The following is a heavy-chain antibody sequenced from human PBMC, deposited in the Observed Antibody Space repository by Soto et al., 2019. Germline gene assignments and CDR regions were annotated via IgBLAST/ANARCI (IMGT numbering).Heavy chain of an antibody. V-gene: IGHV4-59*01. CDR1: GGSIISGY. CDR2: ISYSGNT. Sequence: QVQLQESGPGLVKPSETLSLTCTVSGGSIISGYWSWIRQPPGKGLEWIGYISYSGNTNYNPSLKGRVTMSVDTHKNQFSLRLSSVTAADTAVYYCAVLRGYAGSPIDYWGQGTLVTVSS. J-gene: IGHJ4*02. CDR3: AVLRGYAGSPIDY. D-gene: IGHD2-15*01.